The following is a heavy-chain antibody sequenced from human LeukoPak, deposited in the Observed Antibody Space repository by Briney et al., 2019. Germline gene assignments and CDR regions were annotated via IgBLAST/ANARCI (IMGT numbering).Heavy chain of an antibody. V-gene: IGHV3-21*01. Sequence: GGSLRLSCAASGFTFSSYSMNWVRQAPGKGLEWVSSISSSSYIYYADSVKGRFTISRDNAKNSLYLQMNSLRAEDTAVYYCARDNWNDDGLDYWGQGTLVTVSS. CDR3: ARDNWNDDGLDY. CDR2: ISSSSYI. D-gene: IGHD1-1*01. J-gene: IGHJ4*02. CDR1: GFTFSSYS.